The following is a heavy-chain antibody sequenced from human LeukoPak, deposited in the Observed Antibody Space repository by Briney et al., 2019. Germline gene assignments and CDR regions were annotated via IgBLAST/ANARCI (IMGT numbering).Heavy chain of an antibody. CDR3: AREGRSSWSFDY. CDR1: GFTFSSYG. J-gene: IGHJ4*02. Sequence: GGSLRLSCAASGFTFSSYGMHWVRQAPGKGLEWVAVIWYDGSNKYYADSVKGRFTISRDNSKNTLYLQMNSLRAEDTAAYYCAREGRSSWSFDYWGQGSLVTVSS. D-gene: IGHD6-13*01. V-gene: IGHV3-33*01. CDR2: IWYDGSNK.